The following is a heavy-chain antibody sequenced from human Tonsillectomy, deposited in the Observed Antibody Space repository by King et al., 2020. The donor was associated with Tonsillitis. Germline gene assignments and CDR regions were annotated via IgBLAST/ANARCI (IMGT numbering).Heavy chain of an antibody. V-gene: IGHV5-51*01. D-gene: IGHD3-22*01. CDR3: ARPHYYYDSSGYYEADAFDI. Sequence: VQLVESGAEVKKPGESLKISCKGSGYSFTSYWIGWVRQMPGKGLEWMGIIYPGDSDTRYSPSFQGQVAISAEKSISTADLQWSSLKASDTAMYYCARPHYYYDSSGYYEADAFDIWGQGTMVIVSS. CDR2: IYPGDSDT. CDR1: GYSFTSYW. J-gene: IGHJ3*02.